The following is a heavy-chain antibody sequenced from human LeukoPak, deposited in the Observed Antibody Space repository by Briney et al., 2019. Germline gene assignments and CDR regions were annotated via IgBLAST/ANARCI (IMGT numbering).Heavy chain of an antibody. D-gene: IGHD2-2*01. Sequence: GASVKVSCKASGYTFTSYGISWVRQAPGQGLEWMGWISAYNGNTNYAQKLQGRVTMTTDTSTSTAYMELRSLRSDDTAVYYCARDRRHRYCSSTSCLSGDYWDQGTLVTVSS. CDR1: GYTFTSYG. J-gene: IGHJ4*02. CDR2: ISAYNGNT. CDR3: ARDRRHRYCSSTSCLSGDY. V-gene: IGHV1-18*01.